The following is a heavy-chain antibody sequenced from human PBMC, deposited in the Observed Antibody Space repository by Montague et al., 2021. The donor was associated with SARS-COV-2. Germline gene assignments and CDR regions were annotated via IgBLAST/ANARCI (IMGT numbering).Heavy chain of an antibody. CDR1: GFTFSSYA. J-gene: IGHJ3*02. D-gene: IGHD4-17*01. Sequence: SLRLSCAASGFTFSSYAMHWVRQAPGKGLEWVAVISYDGSNKYYADSVKGRFTISRDNSKNTLYLQMNSLRAEDTAVYYCARGFDDYGDYGAFDIWGQGTMVTVSS. CDR3: ARGFDDYGDYGAFDI. CDR2: ISYDGSNK. V-gene: IGHV3-30*04.